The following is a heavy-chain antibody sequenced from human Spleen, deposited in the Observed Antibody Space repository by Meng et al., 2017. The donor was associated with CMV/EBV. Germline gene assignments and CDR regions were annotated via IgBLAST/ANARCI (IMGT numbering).Heavy chain of an antibody. CDR1: GFTFSSYA. CDR2: ISYDESKK. Sequence: GGSLRLSCAASGFTFSSYAMHWVRQAPGKGLEWVAVISYDESKKYYVDSVKGRFTISRDNSKNTLYLQMNSLRGEDTAVYYCAREGDYYDRSGYYPSFFDYWGQGILVTVSS. J-gene: IGHJ4*02. CDR3: AREGDYYDRSGYYPSFFDY. V-gene: IGHV3-30-3*01. D-gene: IGHD3-22*01.